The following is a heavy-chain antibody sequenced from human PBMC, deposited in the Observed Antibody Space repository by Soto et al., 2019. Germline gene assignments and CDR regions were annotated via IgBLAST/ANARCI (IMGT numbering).Heavy chain of an antibody. CDR3: ARVVPYSGSYWTFDP. V-gene: IGHV4-59*01. CDR1: GDSISNYY. Sequence: SETLSLTCSVSGDSISNYYWSWIRQPPGKGLEWIGYIYYSGSTNYNPSLKSRVTISVDTSKNQFSLKLSSVTAADTAVYYCARVVPYSGSYWTFDPWGQGTLVTVSS. J-gene: IGHJ5*02. D-gene: IGHD1-26*01. CDR2: IYYSGST.